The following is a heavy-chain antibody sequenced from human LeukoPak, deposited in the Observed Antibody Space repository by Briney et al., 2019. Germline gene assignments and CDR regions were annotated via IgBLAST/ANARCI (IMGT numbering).Heavy chain of an antibody. J-gene: IGHJ4*02. CDR2: IKQDGSET. CDR1: GLTFSSYW. V-gene: IGHV3-7*04. Sequence: GGSLRLSCAASGLTFSSYWMSWVRQAPGKGLGWVANIKQDGSETYYVDSVKGRFTISRDNAKNSLYLQINSLRAEDTAVYYCARDTTLGYWGQGTLVTVSS. CDR3: ARDTTLGY. D-gene: IGHD1-1*01.